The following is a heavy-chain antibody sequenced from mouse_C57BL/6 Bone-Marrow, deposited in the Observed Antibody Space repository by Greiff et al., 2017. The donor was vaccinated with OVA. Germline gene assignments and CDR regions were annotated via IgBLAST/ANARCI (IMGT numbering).Heavy chain of an antibody. V-gene: IGHV1-76*01. Sequence: LVESGAELVRPGASVKLSCKASGYTFTDYYINWVKQRPGQGLEWIARIYPGSGNTYYNEKFKGKATLTAEKSSSTAYMQLSSLTSEDSAVYFCARGKIYYYGLDYWGQGTTLTVSS. J-gene: IGHJ2*01. CDR3: ARGKIYYYGLDY. CDR2: IYPGSGNT. CDR1: GYTFTDYY. D-gene: IGHD1-1*01.